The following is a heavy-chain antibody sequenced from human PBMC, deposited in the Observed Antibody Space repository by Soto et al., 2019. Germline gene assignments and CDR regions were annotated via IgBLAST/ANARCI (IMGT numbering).Heavy chain of an antibody. Sequence: ASVKVSCKASGYTFTSYGISWVRQAPGQGLEWMGWISAYNGNTNYAQKLQGRVTMTTDTSTSTAYMELRSLRSDDTAVYYCAREYREYYYDSSGYYPSAFDIWGQGKMVTVSS. D-gene: IGHD3-22*01. CDR2: ISAYNGNT. CDR3: AREYREYYYDSSGYYPSAFDI. V-gene: IGHV1-18*01. J-gene: IGHJ3*02. CDR1: GYTFTSYG.